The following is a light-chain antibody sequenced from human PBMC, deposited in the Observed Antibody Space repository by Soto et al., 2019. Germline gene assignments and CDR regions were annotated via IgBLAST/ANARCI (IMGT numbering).Light chain of an antibody. CDR3: QSYESSLSGWV. CDR2: GNS. Sequence: QSVLTQPPAVSGAPGQRVTISCTGRSSNIGAGYDVHWYQQLPGTAPKLLIYGNSNRPSGVPDRFSGSKSGTSASLAITGLQAEDEADYYCQSYESSLSGWVFGGGTKLHVL. CDR1: SSNIGAGYD. J-gene: IGLJ3*02. V-gene: IGLV1-40*01.